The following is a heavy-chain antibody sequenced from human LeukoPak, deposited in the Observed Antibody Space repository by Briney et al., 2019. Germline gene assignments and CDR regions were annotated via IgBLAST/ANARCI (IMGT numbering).Heavy chain of an antibody. Sequence: GSLRLSCAASGFTFSSYGMHWVRQAPGKGLEWVAVIWYDGSNKYYADSVKGRFTISRDNSKNTLYLQMNSLRAEDTAVYYCARGGWDCSGGSCYSDYWGQGTLVTVSS. CDR1: GFTFSSYG. V-gene: IGHV3-33*01. CDR2: IWYDGSNK. J-gene: IGHJ4*02. D-gene: IGHD2-15*01. CDR3: ARGGWDCSGGSCYSDY.